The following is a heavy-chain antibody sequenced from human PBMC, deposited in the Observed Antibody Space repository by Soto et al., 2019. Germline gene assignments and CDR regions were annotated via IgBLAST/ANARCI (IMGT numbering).Heavy chain of an antibody. J-gene: IGHJ6*02. V-gene: IGHV1-2*02. CDR1: GDTFTGYY. Sequence: ASVKVSCKASGDTFTGYYMHWVRQAPGQGLEWMGWINPDSGGTKFAQKFQGRVTMTRDTSISTAYLDLSRLTSDDTTVYYCARAEDKLMQYNYYHHGMDVWGQGTTVTVSS. CDR2: INPDSGGT. CDR3: ARAEDKLMQYNYYHHGMDV. D-gene: IGHD2-8*01.